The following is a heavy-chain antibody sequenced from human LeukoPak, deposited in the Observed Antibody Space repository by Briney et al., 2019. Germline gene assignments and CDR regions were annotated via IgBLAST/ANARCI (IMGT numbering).Heavy chain of an antibody. J-gene: IGHJ4*02. V-gene: IGHV4-39*01. D-gene: IGHD4-17*01. Sequence: ETLSLTXTXSGGSVSTSSYYWGWIRQPPGRGLEWIGSIYYSGNTYYNPSLKSRVTISVDTSKNQFSLKLSSVTAADTAAYYCARNQRDYLFDYWGQGTLVTVSS. CDR1: GGSVSTSSYY. CDR3: ARNQRDYLFDY. CDR2: IYYSGNT.